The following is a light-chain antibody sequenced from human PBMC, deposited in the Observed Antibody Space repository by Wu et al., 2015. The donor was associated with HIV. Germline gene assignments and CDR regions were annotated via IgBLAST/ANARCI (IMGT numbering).Light chain of an antibody. Sequence: EIVLTQSPGTLSLSPGERATLSCRASQSISSSELVWYQQKPGQAPRLLIYGVSSRATGIADGFSGSGSGTDFTLTISGLEPEDFAVYFCQQYFTSPWTFGQGTKVEIK. CDR3: QQYFTSPWT. J-gene: IGKJ1*01. CDR2: GVS. CDR1: QSISSSE. V-gene: IGKV3-20*01.